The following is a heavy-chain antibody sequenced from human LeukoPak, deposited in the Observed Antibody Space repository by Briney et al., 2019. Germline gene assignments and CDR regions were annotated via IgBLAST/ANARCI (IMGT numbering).Heavy chain of an antibody. V-gene: IGHV3-21*01. Sequence: RGSLRLSCAAAGFSSIRYTMNWVRQAPGKGLEWVASITTSSSSIYYADSVKGRFIISRDNAKTALYLQMTSLRAEDTAVYYCTRDHMVHRRGGWFDPWGQGTLVTVSS. D-gene: IGHD3-10*01. CDR3: TRDHMVHRRGGWFDP. CDR1: GFSSIRYT. CDR2: ITTSSSSI. J-gene: IGHJ5*02.